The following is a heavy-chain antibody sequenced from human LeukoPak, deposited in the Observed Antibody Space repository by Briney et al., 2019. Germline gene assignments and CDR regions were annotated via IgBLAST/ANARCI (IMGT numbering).Heavy chain of an antibody. J-gene: IGHJ4*02. D-gene: IGHD3-22*01. CDR3: AKDAMIVVVITTYDY. Sequence: GRSLRLSCAASGFTFSSYAMSWVRQAPGKGLEWVSAISGSGGRTYYADSVKGRFTISRDNSKNTLYLQMNSLRAEDTAVYYCAKDAMIVVVITTYDYWGQGTLVTVSS. CDR1: GFTFSSYA. V-gene: IGHV3-23*01. CDR2: ISGSGGRT.